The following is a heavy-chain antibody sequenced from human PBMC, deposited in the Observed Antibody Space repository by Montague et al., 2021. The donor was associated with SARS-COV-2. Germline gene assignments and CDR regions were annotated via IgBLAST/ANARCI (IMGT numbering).Heavy chain of an antibody. CDR2: TSYRGST. CDR3: ARWGEYYDSPYYYYAMDV. V-gene: IGHV4-59*12. Sequence: SETLSLTCTVSGESISPYYWSWIRQSPGKGLECIGYTSYRGSTDYNPSLKSRVTISIDTSKNQFSLKLSSVTAADTAVYYCARWGEYYDSPYYYYAMDVWGQGTTVTVSS. CDR1: GESISPYY. J-gene: IGHJ6*02. D-gene: IGHD3-3*01.